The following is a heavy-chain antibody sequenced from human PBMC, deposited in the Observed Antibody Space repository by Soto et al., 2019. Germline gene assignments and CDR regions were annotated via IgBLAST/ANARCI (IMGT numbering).Heavy chain of an antibody. CDR2: ISGSGGST. CDR1: GFTFSSYA. CDR3: AKSVYPNTIAAAGYYYYYGMDV. Sequence: EVQLLESGGGLVQPGGSLRLSCAASGFTFSSYAMSWVRQAPGKGLEWVSAISGSGGSTYYADSVKGRFTISRDNSKNTLYLQMNSLRAEDTAVYYCAKSVYPNTIAAAGYYYYYGMDVWGQGTTVTVSS. D-gene: IGHD6-13*01. J-gene: IGHJ6*02. V-gene: IGHV3-23*01.